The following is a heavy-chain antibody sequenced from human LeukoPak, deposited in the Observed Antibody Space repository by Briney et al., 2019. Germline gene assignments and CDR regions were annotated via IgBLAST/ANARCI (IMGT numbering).Heavy chain of an antibody. V-gene: IGHV3-23*01. J-gene: IGHJ4*02. D-gene: IGHD3-10*01. CDR2: FNETGNIP. CDR3: ARPHSSITMVRGVLGN. CDR1: GFIFRSYA. Sequence: GGSLRLSCAASGFIFRSYAMSWVRRAPGKGLEWVAGFNETGNIPYYADSVRGRFTISRDTSEDTLYLQMNRLRAEDTAIYYCARPHSSITMVRGVLGNWGQGTLVTVSS.